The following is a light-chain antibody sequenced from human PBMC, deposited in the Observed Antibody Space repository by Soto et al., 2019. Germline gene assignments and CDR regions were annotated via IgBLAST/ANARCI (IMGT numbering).Light chain of an antibody. V-gene: IGKV3-20*01. CDR2: DAS. CDR3: QQYGSSLFT. CDR1: QSVSSY. J-gene: IGKJ3*01. Sequence: EIVLTQSPGTLSLSPGERATLSCRASQSVSSYLAWYQQKPGQAPRLLIYDASNRATGIPARLSGSGSGTDFTLTITRLEPEDFAVYYCQQYGSSLFTFGPGTKVDIK.